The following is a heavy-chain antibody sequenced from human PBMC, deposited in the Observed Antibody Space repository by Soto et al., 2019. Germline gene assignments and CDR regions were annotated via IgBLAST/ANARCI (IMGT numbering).Heavy chain of an antibody. CDR1: GFTFSSYG. V-gene: IGHV3-33*01. CDR3: ARSGPLLFLEWLAEY. J-gene: IGHJ4*02. CDR2: IWYDGSNK. Sequence: QVQLVESGRGVVQPGRSLRLSCAASGFTFSSYGMHWVRQAPGKGLEWVAVIWYDGSNKYYADAVKGRFTISRDNSKNTLYLQMTSLRAEDTAVYYCARSGPLLFLEWLAEYWGQGTLVTVSS. D-gene: IGHD3-3*01.